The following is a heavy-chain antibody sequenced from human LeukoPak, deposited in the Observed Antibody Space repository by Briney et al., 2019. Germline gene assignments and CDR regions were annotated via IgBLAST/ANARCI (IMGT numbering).Heavy chain of an antibody. D-gene: IGHD2-15*01. CDR2: IYYSGST. CDR3: ARPFGRSGPRPGAFDI. V-gene: IGHV4-39*01. J-gene: IGHJ3*02. Sequence: SETLSLTCTVSGGSISSSSYYWGWIRQPPGKGLEWIGSIYYSGSTYYNLSLKSRVTISVDTSKNQFSPKLSSVTAADTAVYYCARPFGRSGPRPGAFDIWGQGTMVTVSS. CDR1: GGSISSSSYY.